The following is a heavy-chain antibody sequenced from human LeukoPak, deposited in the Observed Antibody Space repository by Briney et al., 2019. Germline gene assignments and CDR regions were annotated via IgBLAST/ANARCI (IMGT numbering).Heavy chain of an antibody. CDR1: GYTFTGYY. D-gene: IGHD4-11*01. CDR2: INPNSGGT. V-gene: IGHV1-2*02. Sequence: ASVKVSCKASGYTFTGYYMHWVRPARGQGLAWMGWINPNSGGTNYAQKFQGRVTMTRDTSISTAYMELSRLRSDDTAVYYCARAGAYSNPTYYYYYYGMDVWGQGTTVTVSS. J-gene: IGHJ6*02. CDR3: ARAGAYSNPTYYYYYYGMDV.